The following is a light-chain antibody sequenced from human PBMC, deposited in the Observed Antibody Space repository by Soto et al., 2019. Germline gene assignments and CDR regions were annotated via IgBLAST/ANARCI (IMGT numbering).Light chain of an antibody. CDR2: DAS. Sequence: EIVLTQSPGTLSLSPGERATLSCRASQSVSSSYLAWYQQKPGQAPRLLIYDASSRATGIPDRFSGSGSGTDFTLTISRLEPGDFAVYYCQQYNYSPTTFGQGTKVDIK. J-gene: IGKJ1*01. CDR1: QSVSSSY. CDR3: QQYNYSPTT. V-gene: IGKV3-20*01.